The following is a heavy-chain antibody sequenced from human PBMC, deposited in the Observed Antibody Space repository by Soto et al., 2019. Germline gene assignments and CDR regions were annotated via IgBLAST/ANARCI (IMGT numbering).Heavy chain of an antibody. D-gene: IGHD1-1*01. CDR1: GGSISSYY. Sequence: PSETLSLTCTVSGGSISSYYWSWFRQPPGKGLEWIGYIYYSGSTNYNPSLKSRVTISVDTSKNQFSLKLSSVTAADTAVYYCVNERHDAFDIWGQGTMVTVSS. V-gene: IGHV4-59*08. J-gene: IGHJ3*02. CDR3: VNERHDAFDI. CDR2: IYYSGST.